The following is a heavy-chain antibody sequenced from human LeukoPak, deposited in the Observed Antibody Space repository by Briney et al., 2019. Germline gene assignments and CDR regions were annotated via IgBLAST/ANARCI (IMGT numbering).Heavy chain of an antibody. CDR1: GFTFSNYA. J-gene: IGHJ6*02. CDR2: ISSNGGST. Sequence: GGSLRLSCTASGFTFSNYALHWVHQAPGKGLEYVSAISSNGGSTYYTSSVKGRFTISRDNSKNTLHLQMGSLRPEDMAVYYCARVSRAQGGMDVWGQGTTVTVSS. CDR3: ARVSRAQGGMDV. V-gene: IGHV3-64*01.